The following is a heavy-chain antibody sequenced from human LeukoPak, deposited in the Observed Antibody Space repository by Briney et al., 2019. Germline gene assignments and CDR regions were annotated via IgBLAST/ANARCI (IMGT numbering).Heavy chain of an antibody. D-gene: IGHD3-22*01. Sequence: SETLSLTCSVSGYSISSGYYWGWVRQPPGKGLEWIGSLYHSGNTNYNPSLKSRVTISLDTSKNQFSLKLSSVTAADTAVYYCARSTHYYDSSGYLIPAYYFDYWGQGTLVTVSS. J-gene: IGHJ4*02. CDR2: LYHSGNT. V-gene: IGHV4-38-2*02. CDR3: ARSTHYYDSSGYLIPAYYFDY. CDR1: GYSISSGYY.